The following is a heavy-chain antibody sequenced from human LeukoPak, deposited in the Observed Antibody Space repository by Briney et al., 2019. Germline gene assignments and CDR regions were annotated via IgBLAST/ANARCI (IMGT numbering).Heavy chain of an antibody. CDR3: ASACSSASCYSRGRY. CDR2: IKQDGSEK. D-gene: IGHD2-2*01. CDR1: GFTFSSYW. Sequence: GGSLRLSCAASGFTFSSYWMSWVRQAPGKGLEWVANIKQDGSEKYYVDSVKGRFTISRDNAKNSLYLQMNSLRAEDTAVYYCASACSSASCYSRGRYWGQGTLVTVSS. J-gene: IGHJ4*02. V-gene: IGHV3-7*01.